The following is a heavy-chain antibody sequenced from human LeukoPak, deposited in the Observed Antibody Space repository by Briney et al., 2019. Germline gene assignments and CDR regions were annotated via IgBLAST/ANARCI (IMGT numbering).Heavy chain of an antibody. CDR3: ARLDSGGRGFGY. D-gene: IGHD3-22*01. CDR1: GGSISSHY. V-gene: IGHV4-34*01. Sequence: SETLSLTCTVSGGSISSHYWSWIRQPPGKGLEWIGEINHSGSTNYNPSLKSRITISVDTSKNQFSLKLSSVTAADTAVYHCARLDSGGRGFGYWGQGTLVTVSS. J-gene: IGHJ4*02. CDR2: INHSGST.